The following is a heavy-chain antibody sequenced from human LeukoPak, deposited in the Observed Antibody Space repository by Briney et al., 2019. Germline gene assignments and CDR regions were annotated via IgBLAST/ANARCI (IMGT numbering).Heavy chain of an antibody. CDR2: ISGSGGST. V-gene: IGHV3-23*01. D-gene: IGHD3-10*01. J-gene: IGHJ4*02. CDR1: GFTFSSYG. CDR3: AAGGSGSYHY. Sequence: PGGSLRLSCAASGFTFSSYGMHWVRQAPGKGLEWVSAISGSGGSTYYADSVKSRFTISRDNSKNTLYLQMNSLRAEDTAVYYCAAGGSGSYHYWGQGTLVTVSS.